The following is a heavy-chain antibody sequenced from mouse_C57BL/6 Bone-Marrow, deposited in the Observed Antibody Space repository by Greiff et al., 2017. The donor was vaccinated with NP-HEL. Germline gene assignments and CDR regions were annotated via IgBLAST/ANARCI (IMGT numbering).Heavy chain of an antibody. CDR1: GFTFSSYA. D-gene: IGHD2-4*01. CDR3: TRDLFRDYDMDAMDY. V-gene: IGHV5-9-1*02. CDR2: ISSGGDYI. Sequence: EVKLVESGEGLVKPGGSLKLSCAASGFTFSSYAMSWVRQTPEKRLEWVAYISSGGDYIYYADTVKGRFTISRDNARNTLYLQMSSLKSEDTAMYYCTRDLFRDYDMDAMDYWGPGTSVTVSS. J-gene: IGHJ4*01.